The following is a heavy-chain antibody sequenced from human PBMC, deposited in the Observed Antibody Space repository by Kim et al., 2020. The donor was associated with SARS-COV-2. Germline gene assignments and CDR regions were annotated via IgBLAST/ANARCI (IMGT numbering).Heavy chain of an antibody. CDR1: GGSFSGYY. Sequence: SETLSLTCAVYGGSFSGYYWSWIRQPPGKGLEWIGEINHSGSTNYNPSLKSRVTISVDTSKNQFSLKLSSVTAADTAVYYCAIGLGIAVAGLDYWGQGTLVTVSS. CDR2: INHSGST. CDR3: AIGLGIAVAGLDY. J-gene: IGHJ4*02. D-gene: IGHD6-19*01. V-gene: IGHV4-34*01.